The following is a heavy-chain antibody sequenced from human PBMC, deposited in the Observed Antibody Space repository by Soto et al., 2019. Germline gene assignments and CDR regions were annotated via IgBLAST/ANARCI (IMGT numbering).Heavy chain of an antibody. CDR3: ARGYGDYLYYFDY. Sequence: PGGSLRLSCAASGFTFSSYWMHWVRQAPGKGLVWVSRINSDGSSTSYADSVKGRFTISRDNAKNTLYLQMNSLRAEDTAVYYCARGYGDYLYYFDYWGQGTLVTVSS. CDR1: GFTFSSYW. V-gene: IGHV3-74*01. J-gene: IGHJ4*02. CDR2: INSDGSST. D-gene: IGHD4-17*01.